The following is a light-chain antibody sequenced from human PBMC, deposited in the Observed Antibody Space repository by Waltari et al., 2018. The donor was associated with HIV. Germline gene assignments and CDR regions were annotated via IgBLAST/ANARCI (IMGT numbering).Light chain of an antibody. J-gene: IGLJ3*02. CDR2: NAN. V-gene: IGLV1-44*01. CDR1: RSNIGSNT. CDR3: SSWDDRLNGQGV. Sequence: QSVLTQPPSASGTPGQRVTISCSGTRSNIGSNTVNWYQLLPGTAPKLRIYNANERPSGVPGRFSGARSGASASLAISGLQPEDEADYYCSSWDDRLNGQGVFGGGTKLTVL.